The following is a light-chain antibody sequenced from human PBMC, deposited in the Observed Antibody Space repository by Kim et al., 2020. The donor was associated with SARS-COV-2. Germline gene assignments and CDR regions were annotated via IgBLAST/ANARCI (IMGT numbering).Light chain of an antibody. CDR1: KLGDKY. CDR3: QAWDSSTGV. Sequence: SYEPTQPPSVSVSPGQTASITCSGDKLGDKYVCWYQQKPGQSPVRVIYEDSRRPSGIPERFLGSNSGNTATLTISGTQAMDEADYYCQAWDSSTGVFGGGTQLTVL. CDR2: EDS. V-gene: IGLV3-1*01. J-gene: IGLJ3*02.